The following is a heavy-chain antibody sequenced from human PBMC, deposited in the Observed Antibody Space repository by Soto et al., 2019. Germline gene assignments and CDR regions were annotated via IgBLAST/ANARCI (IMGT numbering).Heavy chain of an antibody. Sequence: PGGSLRLSCAASGFTFSSYAMHWVRQAPGKGLEWVAVISYDGSNKYYADSVKGRFTISRDNSKNTLYLQMNSLRAEDTAVYYCARDRVVVTAIQYFQHWGQGTLVTVSS. D-gene: IGHD2-21*02. V-gene: IGHV3-30-3*01. CDR2: ISYDGSNK. CDR1: GFTFSSYA. J-gene: IGHJ1*01. CDR3: ARDRVVVTAIQYFQH.